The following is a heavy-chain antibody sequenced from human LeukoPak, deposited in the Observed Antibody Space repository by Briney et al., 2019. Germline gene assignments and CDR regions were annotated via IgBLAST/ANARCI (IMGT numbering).Heavy chain of an antibody. Sequence: SETLSLTCTVSGGSISSYYWSWIRQPPGKGLEWIGYIYYSGSTNYNPSLKSRDTISVDTSKNQFSLKLSSVTAADTAVYYCAGGAAIWGWFDPWGQGTLVTVSS. CDR3: AGGAAIWGWFDP. CDR1: GGSISSYY. V-gene: IGHV4-59*01. D-gene: IGHD2-2*01. CDR2: IYYSGST. J-gene: IGHJ5*02.